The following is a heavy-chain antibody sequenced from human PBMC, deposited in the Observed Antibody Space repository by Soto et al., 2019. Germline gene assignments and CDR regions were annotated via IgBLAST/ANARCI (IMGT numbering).Heavy chain of an antibody. J-gene: IGHJ6*02. CDR2: IYYSGST. CDR3: ASSSSGYSYGRRHYYGMDV. CDR1: GGSISSYY. V-gene: IGHV4-59*01. Sequence: PSETLSLTCTVSGGSISSYYWSWIRQPPGKGLEWIGYIYYSGSTNYNPSLKSRVTISVDTSKNQFSLKLSSVTAADTAVYYCASSSSGYSYGRRHYYGMDVWGQGTTVTVSS. D-gene: IGHD5-18*01.